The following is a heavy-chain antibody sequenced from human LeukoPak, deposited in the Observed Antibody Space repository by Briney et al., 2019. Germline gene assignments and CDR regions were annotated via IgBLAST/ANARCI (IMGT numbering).Heavy chain of an antibody. D-gene: IGHD2-2*01. V-gene: IGHV1-2*02. CDR1: GYTFTGYY. J-gene: IGHJ6*02. CDR2: INPNSGGT. CDR3: ARDQCSSTSCYFDYYYYYGMGV. Sequence: ASMKVSCKASGYTFTGYYMHWVRQAPGQGLEWMGWINPNSGGTNYAQKFQGRVTMTRDTSISTAYMELSRLRSDDTAVYYCARDQCSSTSCYFDYYYYYGMGVWGQGTTVTVSS.